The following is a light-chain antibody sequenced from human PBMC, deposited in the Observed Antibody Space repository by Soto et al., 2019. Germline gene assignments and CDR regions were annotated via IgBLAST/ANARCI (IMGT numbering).Light chain of an antibody. Sequence: EIVMTQSPATLSVSPGERATLSCRASQSVGSNLAWYQQKPGQAPRLLIYGASTRATGIPARFSGSGSGTEFXXXXXXXXSEDXAIYXXXXXNNWPPDRTFGQGTKVEIK. CDR3: XXXNNWPPDRT. J-gene: IGKJ1*01. V-gene: IGKV3-15*01. CDR2: GAS. CDR1: QSVGSN.